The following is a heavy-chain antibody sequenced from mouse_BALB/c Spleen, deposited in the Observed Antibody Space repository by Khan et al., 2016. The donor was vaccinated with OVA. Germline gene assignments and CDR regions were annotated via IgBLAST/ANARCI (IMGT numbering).Heavy chain of an antibody. D-gene: IGHD2-13*01. CDR1: GFTFSDYY. Sequence: EVELVESGGGLVKPGGSLKLSCTASGFTFSDYYMYWVRQTPEKRLEWVATISDGGNYIYHPDNVKGRFNISRDNAKNNLYLQMSSRKSDDTAMYYCIRGHYGDPFAYWGHGTLVTVAA. CDR2: ISDGGNYI. J-gene: IGHJ3*01. V-gene: IGHV5-4*02. CDR3: IRGHYGDPFAY.